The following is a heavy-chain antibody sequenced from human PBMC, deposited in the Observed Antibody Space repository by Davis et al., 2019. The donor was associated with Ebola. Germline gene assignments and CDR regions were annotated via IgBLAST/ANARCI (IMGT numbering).Heavy chain of an antibody. Sequence: ASVKVSCKASGYTFTSYGISWVRQAPGQGLEWMGRINPNSGGTNYAQKFQGRVTMTRDTSITSLYMELSGLTSDDTALYYCARDQGGLDYWGQGTLVTVSS. J-gene: IGHJ4*02. D-gene: IGHD3-16*01. CDR1: GYTFTSYG. CDR2: INPNSGGT. CDR3: ARDQGGLDY. V-gene: IGHV1-2*06.